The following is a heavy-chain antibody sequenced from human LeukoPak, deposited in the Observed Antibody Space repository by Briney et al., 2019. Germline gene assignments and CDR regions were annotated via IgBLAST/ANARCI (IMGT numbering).Heavy chain of an antibody. CDR1: GFTFSSYW. Sequence: GGSLRLSCAASGFTFSSYWMHWVRQAPGKGLVWVSRINSDGSSTSYADSVKGRFTISRDNAKNTLYLQMNSLRAEDTAVYYCAGQRHLVRGVSYWGQGTLVTVSS. CDR3: AGQRHLVRGVSY. D-gene: IGHD3-10*01. V-gene: IGHV3-74*01. CDR2: INSDGSST. J-gene: IGHJ4*02.